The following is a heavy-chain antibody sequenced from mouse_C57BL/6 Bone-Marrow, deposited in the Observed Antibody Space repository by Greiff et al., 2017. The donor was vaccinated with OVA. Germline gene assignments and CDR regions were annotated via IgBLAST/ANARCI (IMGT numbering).Heavy chain of an antibody. V-gene: IGHV5-2*01. CDR2: INSDGGST. CDR1: EYAFPSHD. CDR3: ASHSNYGYAMDY. Sequence: EVQVVESGGGLVQPGESLKLSCESNEYAFPSHDMSWVRKTPEKRLELVAAINSDGGSTYYPDTMERRFIISRDNTKKTMYLQMSSLRSEDTALYYCASHSNYGYAMDYWGQGTSVTVSS. D-gene: IGHD2-5*01. J-gene: IGHJ4*01.